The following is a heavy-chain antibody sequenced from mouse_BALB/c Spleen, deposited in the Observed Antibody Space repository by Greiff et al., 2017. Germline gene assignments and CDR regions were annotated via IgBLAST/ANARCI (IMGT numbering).Heavy chain of an antibody. CDR3: ARGGNYVEFDY. Sequence: VQLKESGAELVKPGASVKLSCTASGFYIKDTYMHWVKQRPEQGLEWIGRIYPANGNTKYDPKFQGKATITADTSSNTAYLQLSSLTSEDTAVYSCARGGNYVEFDYWGQGTTLTVSS. CDR2: IYPANGNT. D-gene: IGHD2-1*01. CDR1: GFYIKDTY. V-gene: IGHV14-3*02. J-gene: IGHJ2*01.